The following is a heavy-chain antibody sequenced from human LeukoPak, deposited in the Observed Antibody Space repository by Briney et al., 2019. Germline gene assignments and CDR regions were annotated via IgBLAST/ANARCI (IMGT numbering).Heavy chain of an antibody. D-gene: IGHD3-10*01. J-gene: IGHJ5*02. CDR1: GYTFTSYG. CDR2: ISAYNGNT. V-gene: IGHV1-18*01. CDR3: ARQLLWFGELQPNWFDP. Sequence: GASVKVSCKASGYTFTSYGISWVRQAPGQGLEWMGWISAYNGNTNYAQKLQGRVTVTTDTSTSTAYMELRSLRSDDTAVYYCARQLLWFGELQPNWFDPWGQGTLVTVSS.